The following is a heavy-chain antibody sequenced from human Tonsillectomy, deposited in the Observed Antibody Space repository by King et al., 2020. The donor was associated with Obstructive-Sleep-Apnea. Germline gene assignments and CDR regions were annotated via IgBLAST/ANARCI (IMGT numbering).Heavy chain of an antibody. CDR2: ILYEGINK. CDR1: GFTFRSFS. D-gene: IGHD3-22*01. J-gene: IGHJ6*02. Sequence: VQLVESGGGVGQPGRSLRLSCGSSGFTFRSFSLHWVRQAPGNGLEWGALILYEGINKYCADSAKGRFTISRDNSKNTLYLQMNSLRAEDTAVYFCARVGLDYYDSSVSAYYYGMDVWGQGTTVTVSS. V-gene: IGHV3-30*04. CDR3: ARVGLDYYDSSVSAYYYGMDV.